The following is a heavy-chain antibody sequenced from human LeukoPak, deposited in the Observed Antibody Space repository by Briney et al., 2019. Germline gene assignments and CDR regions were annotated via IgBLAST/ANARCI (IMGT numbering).Heavy chain of an antibody. V-gene: IGHV4-39*01. CDR3: ATTEVRSRWSLYFDF. D-gene: IGHD6-13*01. Sequence: SETLSLTCTVSGASITSSIYSWGWIRQAPGNGLEWIGTTYYSGTTYYNPSLKSRVTISVDTSKSQFSLNLRSVAAADTSVYYCATTEVRSRWSLYFDFWGLGTLVTVSS. J-gene: IGHJ4*02. CDR2: TYYSGTT. CDR1: GASITSSIYS.